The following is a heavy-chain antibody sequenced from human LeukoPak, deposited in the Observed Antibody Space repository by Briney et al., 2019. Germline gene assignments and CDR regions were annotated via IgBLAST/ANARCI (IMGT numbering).Heavy chain of an antibody. D-gene: IGHD1-1*01. J-gene: IGHJ4*02. V-gene: IGHV3-53*01. CDR1: GFTASSNH. CDR2: IYSGGST. Sequence: GGSLRLSCAVSGFTASSNHMSWVRHAPGKGLEWVSVIYSGGSTDYAGSVKGRFTISRDNSKNTLYLQMNSLRAEDTAVYHCARGPAGYNWGQGTLVTVSS. CDR3: ARGPAGYN.